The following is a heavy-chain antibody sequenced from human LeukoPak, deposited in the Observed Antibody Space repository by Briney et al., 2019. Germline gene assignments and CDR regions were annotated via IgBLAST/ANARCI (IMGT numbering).Heavy chain of an antibody. V-gene: IGHV1-69*05. Sequence: GASVEVSCKASGGTFSSYAISWVRQAPGQGLEWMGGIIPIFGTANYAQKFQGRVTITTDESTSTAYMELSSLRSEDTAVYYCARGSARYYYDSPDIWGQGTMVTVSS. J-gene: IGHJ3*02. CDR2: IIPIFGTA. CDR1: GGTFSSYA. CDR3: ARGSARYYYDSPDI. D-gene: IGHD3-22*01.